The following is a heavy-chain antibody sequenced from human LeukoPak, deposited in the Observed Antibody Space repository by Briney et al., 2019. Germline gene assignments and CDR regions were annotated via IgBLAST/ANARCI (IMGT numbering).Heavy chain of an antibody. J-gene: IGHJ3*02. CDR2: IYSSGST. Sequence: SETLSLTCTVSDGSISSSSYYWGWIRQPPGKGLEWIGNIYSSGSTYYNPSLKSRVTISVDTSKNQFSLKLRSVTAADTAVYYCARHLGSSTWENTFDIWGRGTMVTVSS. D-gene: IGHD6-13*01. CDR1: DGSISSSSYY. V-gene: IGHV4-39*01. CDR3: ARHLGSSTWENTFDI.